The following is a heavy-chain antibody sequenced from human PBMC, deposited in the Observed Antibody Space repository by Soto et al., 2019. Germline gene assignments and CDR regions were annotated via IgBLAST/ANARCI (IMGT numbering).Heavy chain of an antibody. J-gene: IGHJ3*02. CDR3: ARRGGGSSYSDAFDI. V-gene: IGHV5-51*01. CDR2: IYPGDSDT. D-gene: IGHD2-15*01. Sequence: SLWIGWVRQMPGKGLEWMGIIYPGDSDTRYSPSFQGQVTISADKSISTAYLQWSSLKASDTAMYYCARRGGGSSYSDAFDIWGQGTMVTVSS. CDR1: SLW.